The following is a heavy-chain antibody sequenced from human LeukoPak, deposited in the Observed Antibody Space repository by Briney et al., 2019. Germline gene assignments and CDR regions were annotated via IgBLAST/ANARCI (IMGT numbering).Heavy chain of an antibody. V-gene: IGHV1-69*04. Sequence: GASVKVSCKASGGTFSSYAISWVRQAPGQGLEWMGRIIPILGIANYAQKFQGRVTITADKSTSTAYMELSSLRSEDTAVYYCARDLHSSGLIYGMDVWGQGTTVTVSS. J-gene: IGHJ6*02. CDR2: IIPILGIA. CDR3: ARDLHSSGLIYGMDV. CDR1: GGTFSSYA. D-gene: IGHD6-19*01.